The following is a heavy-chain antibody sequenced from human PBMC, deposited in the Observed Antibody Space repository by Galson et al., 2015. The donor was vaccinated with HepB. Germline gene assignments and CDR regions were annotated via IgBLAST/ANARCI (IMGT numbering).Heavy chain of an antibody. V-gene: IGHV1-24*01. J-gene: IGHJ4*02. D-gene: IGHD3-3*01. CDR3: ATFSGVVIPFDY. CDR1: GYTLTELS. Sequence: SVKVSCKVSGYTLTELSMHWVRQAPGKGLEWMGGFDPEDGETIYAQKFQGRVTMTEDTSTDTAYMELSSLRSEDTAVYYCATFSGVVIPFDYWGQGTLVTVSS. CDR2: FDPEDGET.